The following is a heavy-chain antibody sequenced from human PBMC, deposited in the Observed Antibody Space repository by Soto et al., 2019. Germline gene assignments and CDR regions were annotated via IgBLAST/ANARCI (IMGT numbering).Heavy chain of an antibody. Sequence: GGSLRLSCAASGFTFSSYAMSWVRQAPGKGLEWVSAISGSGGSTYYADSVKGRFTISRDNSKNTLYLQMNSLRAEDTAVYYCAKDTGDCSSTSCYVDYWGQGTLVTVSS. J-gene: IGHJ4*02. CDR2: ISGSGGST. CDR3: AKDTGDCSSTSCYVDY. V-gene: IGHV3-23*01. CDR1: GFTFSSYA. D-gene: IGHD2-2*01.